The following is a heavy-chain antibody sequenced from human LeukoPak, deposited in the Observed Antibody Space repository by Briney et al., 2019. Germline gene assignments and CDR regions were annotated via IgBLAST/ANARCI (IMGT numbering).Heavy chain of an antibody. V-gene: IGHV3-64D*06. Sequence: PGGSLRLSCSASGFTFSTYTVHWVRQAPGKGLEYVSAISSNGGSTYHADSVKGRFTISRDNSKNTLYLQMSSLRAEDTAVYYCVNQISGWVYWGQGTLVTVSS. D-gene: IGHD6-19*01. CDR1: GFTFSTYT. CDR2: ISSNGGST. J-gene: IGHJ4*02. CDR3: VNQISGWVY.